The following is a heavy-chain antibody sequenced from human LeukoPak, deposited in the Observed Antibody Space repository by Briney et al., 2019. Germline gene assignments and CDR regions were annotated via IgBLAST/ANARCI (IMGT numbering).Heavy chain of an antibody. CDR1: GFTFSDHY. CDR3: ARRRVTVVRGVDITSYYFDY. J-gene: IGHJ4*02. CDR2: INWNGGST. V-gene: IGHV3-20*04. Sequence: GGSLRLSCAASGFTFSDHYMDWVRQAPGKGLEWVSGINWNGGSTGYADSVKGRFTISRDNAKNSLYLQMNNLRAEDTALYYCARRRVTVVRGVDITSYYFDYWGQGTLVTVSS. D-gene: IGHD3-10*01.